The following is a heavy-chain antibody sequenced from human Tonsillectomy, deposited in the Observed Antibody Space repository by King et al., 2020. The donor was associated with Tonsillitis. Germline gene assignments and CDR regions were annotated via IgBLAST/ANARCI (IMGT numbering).Heavy chain of an antibody. CDR2: IDWDDDK. V-gene: IGHV2-70*11. Sequence: TLQESGPALVKPTQTLTLTCTFSGFSLSTSGMCVSWIRQPPGKALEWLARIDWDDDKYYSTSLKTRLTISKDTSKNQVVLTMTNMDPVDTATYYCARIGYYYDSSGYYYGDYWGQGTLVTVSS. CDR3: ARIGYYYDSSGYYYGDY. D-gene: IGHD3-22*01. J-gene: IGHJ4*02. CDR1: GFSLSTSGMC.